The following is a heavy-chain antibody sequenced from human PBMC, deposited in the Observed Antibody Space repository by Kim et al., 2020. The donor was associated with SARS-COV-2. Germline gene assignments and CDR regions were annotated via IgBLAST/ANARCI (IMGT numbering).Heavy chain of an antibody. CDR1: GFTFSSYW. J-gene: IGHJ4*02. Sequence: GGSLRLSCAASGFTFSSYWMHWVRQAPGKGLVWVSRINSDGSSTSYADSVKGRFTISRDNAKNTLYLQMNSLRAEDTAVYYCARGYCTGGVCQMIDYWGQGTLVTVSS. D-gene: IGHD2-8*02. CDR2: INSDGSST. CDR3: ARGYCTGGVCQMIDY. V-gene: IGHV3-74*01.